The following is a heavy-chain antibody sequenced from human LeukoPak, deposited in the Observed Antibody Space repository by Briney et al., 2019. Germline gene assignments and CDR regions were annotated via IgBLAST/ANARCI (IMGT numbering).Heavy chain of an antibody. CDR1: GGSISSGSYY. CDR2: IYTSGST. J-gene: IGHJ4*02. Sequence: PSETLSLTCTVSGGSISSGSYYWSWIRQPAGKGLEWIGRIYTSGSTNYNPSLKSRVTTSVDTSKNQFSLKLSSVTAADTAVYYCARAFHCSSTSCYTRGLDYWGQGTLVTVSS. CDR3: ARAFHCSSTSCYTRGLDY. V-gene: IGHV4-61*02. D-gene: IGHD2-2*02.